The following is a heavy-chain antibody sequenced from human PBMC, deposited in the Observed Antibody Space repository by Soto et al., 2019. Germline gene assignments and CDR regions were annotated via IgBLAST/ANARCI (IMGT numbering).Heavy chain of an antibody. J-gene: IGHJ4*02. CDR2: ISGSGGST. D-gene: IGHD3-22*01. CDR3: AKPPHYYDSSGYDS. V-gene: IGHV3-23*01. CDR1: GFSFSSYA. Sequence: EVHLLESGGGLVQPGGSLRLSCAATGFSFSSYALSWVRQAPGKGLEWVSAISGSGGSTFYADSVKGRFTISRDNSKNTMYLQMNNLRAEDTALYYCAKPPHYYDSSGYDSWGQGTLVTVSS.